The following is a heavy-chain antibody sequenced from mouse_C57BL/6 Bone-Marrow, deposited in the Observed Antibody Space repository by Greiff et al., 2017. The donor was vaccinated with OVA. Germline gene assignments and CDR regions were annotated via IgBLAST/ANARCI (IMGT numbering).Heavy chain of an antibody. CDR3: AIWFLYWWFDV. Sequence: VMLVESGAELVKPGASVKLSCKASGYTFTSYWMHWVKQRPGQGLEWIGYINPSSGYTKYNQKFKDKATLTADKSSSTAYMQLSSLTYEDSAVYYCAIWFLYWWFDVWGTGTTVTVSS. V-gene: IGHV1-7*01. CDR2: INPSSGYT. J-gene: IGHJ1*03. CDR1: GYTFTSYW. D-gene: IGHD2-2*01.